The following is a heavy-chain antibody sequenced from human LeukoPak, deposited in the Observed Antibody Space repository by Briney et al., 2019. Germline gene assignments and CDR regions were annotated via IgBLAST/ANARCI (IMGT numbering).Heavy chain of an antibody. J-gene: IGHJ4*02. CDR3: ARGKITMVRGVITNPFFY. V-gene: IGHV4-59*12. CDR1: GGSISSYY. CDR2: INHSGGT. Sequence: SETLSLTCTVSGGSISSYYWSWIRQPPGKGLEWIGEINHSGGTKYNSSLKSRVTISVDTSKNQFSLKLRSVTAADTAVYHCARGKITMVRGVITNPFFYWGRGTLVTVSS. D-gene: IGHD3-10*01.